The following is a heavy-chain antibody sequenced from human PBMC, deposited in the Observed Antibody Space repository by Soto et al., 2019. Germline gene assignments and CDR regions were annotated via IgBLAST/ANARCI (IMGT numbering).Heavy chain of an antibody. Sequence: QMQLVQSGPEVKKPGTSVKVSCKASGFTFTSSAMQWVRQARGQRLEWIGWIVVGSGNTNYAQKFQERVTITRDMSXXTAYMELSSLRSEDTAVYYCAAEGGGSGWPNWFDPWGQGTLVTVSS. CDR2: IVVGSGNT. CDR3: AAEGGGSGWPNWFDP. D-gene: IGHD6-19*01. V-gene: IGHV1-58*02. J-gene: IGHJ5*02. CDR1: GFTFTSSA.